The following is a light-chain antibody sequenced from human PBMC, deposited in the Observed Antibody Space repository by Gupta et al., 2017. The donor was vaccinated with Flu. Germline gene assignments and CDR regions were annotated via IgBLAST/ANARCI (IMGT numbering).Light chain of an antibody. CDR2: ENK. Sequence: QSALTTPASVSRSPGQSSTISCTGTSNDVGSYNLVSWYQQHPGKVPKLMIYENKKRPSGVSNRFSGSKSGNTASLTISGLQAEDEADYYCCSYATASWVFGGGTKVTVL. V-gene: IGLV2-23*01. CDR1: SNDVGSYNL. J-gene: IGLJ3*02. CDR3: CSYATASWV.